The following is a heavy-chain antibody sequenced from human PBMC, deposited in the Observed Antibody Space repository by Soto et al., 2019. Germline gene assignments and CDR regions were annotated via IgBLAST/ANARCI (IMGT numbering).Heavy chain of an antibody. J-gene: IGHJ6*02. D-gene: IGHD3-3*01. CDR3: ARGTYYDFWSGPYYGMDV. CDR2: ISYDGSNK. Sequence: GGSLRLSCAASVFTFSSYAMHWVRQAPGKGLEWVAVISYDGSNKYYADSVKGRFTISRDNSKNTLYLQMNSLRAEDTAVYYCARGTYYDFWSGPYYGMDVWGQGTTVTVSS. CDR1: VFTFSSYA. V-gene: IGHV3-30-3*01.